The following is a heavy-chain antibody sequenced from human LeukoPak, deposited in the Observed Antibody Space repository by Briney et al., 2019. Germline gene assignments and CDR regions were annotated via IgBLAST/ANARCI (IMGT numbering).Heavy chain of an antibody. J-gene: IGHJ4*02. Sequence: GRSLRLSCTASGFTFGDYAMSWFRQAPGKGLEWVAFIRSKTYGGTTEYAASVKGRFTISRDDSKSIAYPQMNSLKTEDTALYYCTRTESGTYKGGFDYWGQGTLVTVSS. CDR3: TRTESGTYKGGFDY. CDR2: IRSKTYGGTT. CDR1: GFTFGDYA. D-gene: IGHD1-26*01. V-gene: IGHV3-49*03.